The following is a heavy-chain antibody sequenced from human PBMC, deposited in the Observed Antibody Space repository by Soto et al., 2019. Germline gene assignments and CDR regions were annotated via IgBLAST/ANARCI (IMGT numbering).Heavy chain of an antibody. Sequence: PWGSLRLSCAASGFSFSSYSMCWVRQAPGKGLEWVSGFRSSGDDGTTYYADSVKGRFTISRDNSKNTLFLQMDSLRAEDTAIYYCAKKVNSGSGSQYFDYWGQGT. D-gene: IGHD3-10*01. V-gene: IGHV3-23*01. J-gene: IGHJ4*02. CDR1: GFSFSSYS. CDR3: AKKVNSGSGSQYFDY. CDR2: FRSSGDDGTT.